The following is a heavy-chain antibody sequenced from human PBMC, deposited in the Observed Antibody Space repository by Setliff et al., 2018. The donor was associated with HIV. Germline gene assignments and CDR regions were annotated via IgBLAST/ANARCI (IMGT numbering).Heavy chain of an antibody. D-gene: IGHD3-10*01. CDR1: GGSFGDYH. CDR2: IFRSGTT. Sequence: KLPEPLSLTCTLSGGSFGDYHWSWIRQPAGRGLEWIGRIFRSGTTDYKFSLKSRVTISIDTSRNQFSLRLTSVTAEDTAVYYCARDRHYSGLGSYGPWGPGTLVTVSS. V-gene: IGHV4-4*07. CDR3: ARDRHYSGLGSYGP. J-gene: IGHJ5*02.